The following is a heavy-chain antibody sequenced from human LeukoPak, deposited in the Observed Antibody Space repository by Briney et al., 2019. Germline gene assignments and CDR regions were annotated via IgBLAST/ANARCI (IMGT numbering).Heavy chain of an antibody. V-gene: IGHV3-7*01. CDR2: IKQDGSEK. D-gene: IGHD3-10*01. J-gene: IGHJ5*02. Sequence: RGSLRLSCAASGFTVSSNYMSWVRQAPGKGLEWVANIKQDGSEKYYVDSVKGRFTISRDNAKNSLYLQMNSLRAEDTAVYYCARDMGYGSGSYDWFDPWGQGTLVTVSS. CDR3: ARDMGYGSGSYDWFDP. CDR1: GFTVSSNY.